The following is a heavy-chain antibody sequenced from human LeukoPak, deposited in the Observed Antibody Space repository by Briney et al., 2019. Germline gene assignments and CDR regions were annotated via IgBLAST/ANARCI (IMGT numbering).Heavy chain of an antibody. CDR2: IRYDGNNK. V-gene: IGHV3-30*02. Sequence: SGGSLRLSCAASGFTFSSYGMHWVRQAPGKGLEWVAFIRYDGNNKYYADSVKGRFTISRDNSKNTLYLQMNSLRAEDTAIYYCAKDETRGYSGCDLDYWGQGTLVTVSS. CDR1: GFTFSSYG. CDR3: AKDETRGYSGCDLDY. D-gene: IGHD5-12*01. J-gene: IGHJ4*02.